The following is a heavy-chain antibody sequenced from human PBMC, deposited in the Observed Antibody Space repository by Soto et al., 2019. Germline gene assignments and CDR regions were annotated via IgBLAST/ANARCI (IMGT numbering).Heavy chain of an antibody. D-gene: IGHD1-26*01. J-gene: IGHJ4*02. CDR3: TRVPTSQGLFDY. CDR2: IRSKAQGGTA. Sequence: GGSLRLSCTASGFTFGDYAMSWVRQAPGKGLEWVGFIRSKAQGGTAQYAASVKGRFIILRDDSKSIAYLQMNSLKTEDAAVYYCTRVPTSQGLFDYWGQRTLVTVSS. CDR1: GFTFGDYA. V-gene: IGHV3-49*04.